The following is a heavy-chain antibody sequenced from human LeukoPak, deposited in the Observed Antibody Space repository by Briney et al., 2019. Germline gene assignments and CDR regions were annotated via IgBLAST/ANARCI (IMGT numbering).Heavy chain of an antibody. CDR2: IIPILGIA. CDR1: GGTFSSYA. CDR3: ARDDRGRYSGYDPSYYYGMDV. J-gene: IGHJ6*02. V-gene: IGHV1-69*04. D-gene: IGHD5-12*01. Sequence: GASVKVSRKASGGTFSSYAISWVRQAPGQGLEWMGRIIPILGIANYAQKFQGRVTITADKSTSTAYMELSSLRSEDTAVYYCARDDRGRYSGYDPSYYYGMDVWGQGTTVTVSS.